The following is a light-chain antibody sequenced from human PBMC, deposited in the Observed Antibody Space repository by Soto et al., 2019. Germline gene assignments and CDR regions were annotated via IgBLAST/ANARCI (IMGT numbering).Light chain of an antibody. Sequence: QSALTQPRSVSGSPGQSVAISCTGTSSDVGGYNYVSWYQQHPGKAPKLMIYDVTKRPSGVPDRFSGSSSGDTVSLTISGLQAEDEADYFCCSYAGSYSYVFGTGTKLTVL. CDR1: SSDVGGYNY. J-gene: IGLJ1*01. V-gene: IGLV2-11*01. CDR2: DVT. CDR3: CSYAGSYSYV.